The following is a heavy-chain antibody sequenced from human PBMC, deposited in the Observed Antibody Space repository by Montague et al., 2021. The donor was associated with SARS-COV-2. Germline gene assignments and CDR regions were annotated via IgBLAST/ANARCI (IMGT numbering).Heavy chain of an antibody. CDR3: VRDGYTHVDY. Sequence: SETLSLTCTVSGDSISSSSYYWGWLREPPGKGLGWMGNKQNSGITYNXPLVKNRVTMSVATSKNQSPLKLSSVTAADTAVYHGVRDGYTHVDYWGQGTLVTVSS. D-gene: IGHD5-24*01. V-gene: IGHV4-39*02. J-gene: IGHJ4*02. CDR1: GDSISSSSYY. CDR2: KQNSGIT.